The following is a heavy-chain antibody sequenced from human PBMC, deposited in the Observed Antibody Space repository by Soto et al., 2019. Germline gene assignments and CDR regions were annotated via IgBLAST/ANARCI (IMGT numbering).Heavy chain of an antibody. CDR1: GGPVSSGGYY. CDR3: ARGYYYDSSGYDNWFDP. CDR2: ISYSGST. J-gene: IGHJ5*02. Sequence: PSETLSLTCTVSGGPVSSGGYYWSWIRQPPGKGLEWIGYISYSGSTDYNPSLKSRVTISVDTSKNQFSLKLSSVTAADTAVYYCARGYYYDSSGYDNWFDPWGREPWSPSP. D-gene: IGHD3-22*01. V-gene: IGHV4-61*08.